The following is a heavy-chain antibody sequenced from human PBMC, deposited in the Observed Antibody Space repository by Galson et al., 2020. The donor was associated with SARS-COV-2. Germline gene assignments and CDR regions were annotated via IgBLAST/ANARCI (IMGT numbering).Heavy chain of an antibody. D-gene: IGHD1-26*01. CDR1: GFSLSTSEES. CDR3: AHRQGSGSYAFSG. CDR2: INWNDNK. Sequence: SGPTLVKPTQTLTLTCTFSGFSLSTSEESVGWIRQPPGKALEWLALINWNDNKRYNPSLKNRVTITKDASKNQVVLAMANMDPVDTATYYCAHRQGSGSYAFSGGGQGTLVTVSS. J-gene: IGHJ4*02. V-gene: IGHV2-5*01.